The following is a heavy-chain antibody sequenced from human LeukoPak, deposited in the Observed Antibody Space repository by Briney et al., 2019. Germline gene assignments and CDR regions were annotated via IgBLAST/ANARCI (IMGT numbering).Heavy chain of an antibody. J-gene: IGHJ4*02. CDR1: GGSVSSTTYY. D-gene: IGHD6-13*01. Sequence: SETLSLTCTVSGGSVSSTTYYWSWIRQPPGKGLEWIASINYSGSTYYNPSLKSRVTISVDTSENQFSLKLSSVTAADTAVYYCARGRSSSWSSFDYWGQGTLVTVSS. CDR2: INYSGST. V-gene: IGHV4-39*01. CDR3: ARGRSSSWSSFDY.